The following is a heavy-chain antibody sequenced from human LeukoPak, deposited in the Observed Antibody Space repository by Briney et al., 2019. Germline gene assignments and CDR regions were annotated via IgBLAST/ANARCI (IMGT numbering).Heavy chain of an antibody. CDR1: GGSISSGSYN. CDR3: ARGRGSCSSTSCYIWFDP. D-gene: IGHD2-2*02. J-gene: IGHJ5*02. Sequence: SQTLSLTCTVSGGSISSGSYNWSWIRQPAGKGLEWIGRIYTSGSTNYNPSLKSLVTISVDTSKNQFSLKLSSVTAADTAVYYCARGRGSCSSTSCYIWFDPWGQGTLVTVSS. V-gene: IGHV4-61*02. CDR2: IYTSGST.